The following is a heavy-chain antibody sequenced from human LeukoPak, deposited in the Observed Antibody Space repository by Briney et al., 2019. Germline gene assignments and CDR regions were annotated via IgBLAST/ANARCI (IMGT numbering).Heavy chain of an antibody. CDR2: ISSNGGST. CDR3: VNQISGWVS. V-gene: IGHV3-64D*06. D-gene: IGHD6-19*01. CDR1: GFTFSSLP. Sequence: PGGSLRLSCAASGFTFSSLPMHWVRQAPGKGLEYVSRISSNGGSTFYADSVEGRFSISRDNSKNTLYLQMSSLRAEDTAVYYCVNQISGWVSWGQGTLVTVSS. J-gene: IGHJ5*02.